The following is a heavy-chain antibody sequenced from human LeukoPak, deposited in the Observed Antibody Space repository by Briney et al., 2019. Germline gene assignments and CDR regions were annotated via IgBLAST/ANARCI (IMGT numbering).Heavy chain of an antibody. CDR1: GFTFSTSW. V-gene: IGHV3-7*01. CDR3: ARDTIVVVPPARRLDH. J-gene: IGHJ4*02. Sequence: PGGSLRLSCAASGFTFSTSWMTWVRQAPGKGLEWVASIKYDGSEKYYVDSVKGRFTISRDNAKNSLYLQMNSLRAEDTAVYYCARDTIVVVPPARRLDHWGQGTLVTVSS. CDR2: IKYDGSEK. D-gene: IGHD2-2*01.